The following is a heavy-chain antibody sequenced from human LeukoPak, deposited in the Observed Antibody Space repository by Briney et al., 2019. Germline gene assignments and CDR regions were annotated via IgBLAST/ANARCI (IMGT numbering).Heavy chain of an antibody. CDR2: FDPEDGET. Sequence: GASVKVSCKVSGYTLTELSMHWVRQAPGKGLEWMGGFDPEDGETIYAQKFQGRVTMTEDTSTDTAYMELSSLRSEDTAVYYCATDGMVRGVIRYGMDVWGQGTTVTVSS. CDR1: GYTLTELS. J-gene: IGHJ6*02. D-gene: IGHD3-10*01. V-gene: IGHV1-24*01. CDR3: ATDGMVRGVIRYGMDV.